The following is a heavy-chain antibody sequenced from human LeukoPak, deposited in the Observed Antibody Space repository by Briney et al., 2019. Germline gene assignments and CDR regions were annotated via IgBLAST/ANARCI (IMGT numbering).Heavy chain of an antibody. D-gene: IGHD5-18*01. V-gene: IGHV3-23*01. CDR2: ISDSGRAT. CDR1: GFRFSGFA. Sequence: GGSLRLSCVASGFRFSGFAMSWVRQAPGKGLEWVSGISDSGRATYYTDSVKGRCTISRDNSKNTVNLQLNNVRAEDTALYFCARHDSFIPFWGQGMQVTVSS. CDR3: ARHDSFIPF. J-gene: IGHJ4*02.